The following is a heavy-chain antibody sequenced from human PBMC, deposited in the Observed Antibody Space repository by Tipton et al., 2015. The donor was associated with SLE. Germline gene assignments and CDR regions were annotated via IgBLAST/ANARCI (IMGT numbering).Heavy chain of an antibody. D-gene: IGHD2-2*01. Sequence: TLSLTCTVSGDSINGYYWTWIRQPPGKGLEWIGYIYYSGSTNYNPSLKSRVTISVDTSKNQFSLKLSSVTAADTAVYYCARGYQLPLGPYYYYYMDVWGKGTTVTVSS. V-gene: IGHV4-59*01. J-gene: IGHJ6*03. CDR1: GDSINGYY. CDR3: ARGYQLPLGPYYYYYMDV. CDR2: IYYSGST.